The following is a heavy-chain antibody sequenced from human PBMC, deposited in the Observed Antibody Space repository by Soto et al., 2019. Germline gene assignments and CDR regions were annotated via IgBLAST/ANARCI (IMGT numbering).Heavy chain of an antibody. Sequence: QDQLVQSGVEVKKPGASVKVSCKASGYSFTNYGITWVRQAPGQGFEWMGWSSAYNGKTNYAQKFQGRVTMTTDASTSTAYLELRSLRSDDTDVYYCARDRGVAPPVAGNTHYYYYMDVWGKGTTVTVSS. CDR3: ARDRGVAPPVAGNTHYYYYMDV. J-gene: IGHJ6*03. CDR2: SSAYNGKT. CDR1: GYSFTNYG. V-gene: IGHV1-18*01. D-gene: IGHD6-19*01.